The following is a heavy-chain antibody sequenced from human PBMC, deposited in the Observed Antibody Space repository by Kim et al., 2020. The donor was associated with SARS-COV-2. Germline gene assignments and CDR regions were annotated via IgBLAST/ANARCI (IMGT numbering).Heavy chain of an antibody. Sequence: GGSLRLSCAASGFTFSDYYMSWMRQAPGKGLEWVSYITRGSTYTDCAVSVKGRFTISRDDAQNSLYLQMNSLRADDTAVYYCARMGAPWGQGTLVTVSS. V-gene: IGHV3-11*06. J-gene: IGHJ4*02. CDR1: GFTFSDYY. CDR2: ITRGSTYT. CDR3: ARMGAP.